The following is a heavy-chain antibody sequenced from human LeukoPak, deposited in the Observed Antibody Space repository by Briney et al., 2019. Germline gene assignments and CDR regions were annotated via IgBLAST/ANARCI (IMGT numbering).Heavy chain of an antibody. D-gene: IGHD3-10*01. CDR2: INPNSGGT. Sequence: GASVKVSCKASGYSFSDYSMHWVRQAPGQGLEWMGRINPNSGGTSYAQNFQGRGSMTRDTSISTTYMELSGLTSDDTAVYYCARGGSGSGYLYYFDFWGQGTLVSVSS. V-gene: IGHV1-2*06. CDR1: GYSFSDYS. J-gene: IGHJ4*02. CDR3: ARGGSGSGYLYYFDF.